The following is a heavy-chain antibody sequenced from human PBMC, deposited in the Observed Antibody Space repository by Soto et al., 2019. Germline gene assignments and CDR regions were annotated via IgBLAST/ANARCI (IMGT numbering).Heavy chain of an antibody. D-gene: IGHD6-13*01. V-gene: IGHV4-59*01. CDR3: ARDRGGYSSSWGKGPYYYYMDV. CDR1: GVSISSYY. CDR2: IYYSGST. Sequence: SETLSLTCTVSGVSISSYYWSWIRQPPGKGLEWIGYIYYSGSTNYNPSLKSRVTISVDTSKNQFSLKLSSVTAADTAVYYCARDRGGYSSSWGKGPYYYYMDVWGKGTTVTVSS. J-gene: IGHJ6*03.